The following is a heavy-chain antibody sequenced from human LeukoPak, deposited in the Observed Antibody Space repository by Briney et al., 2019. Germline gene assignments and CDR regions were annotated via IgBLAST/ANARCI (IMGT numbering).Heavy chain of an antibody. CDR3: ARGGDDSGLYFAY. D-gene: IGHD3-22*01. CDR2: INPQSGAT. Sequence: ASVKVSCKASGYSFTGFYIHWARQAPGQGLEWMAWINPQSGATNYAQKFKGRITTTRVMSITTAYMEVTTLRSDDTAVYYCARGGDDSGLYFAYWGQGTLVTVSS. J-gene: IGHJ4*02. CDR1: GYSFTGFY. V-gene: IGHV1-2*02.